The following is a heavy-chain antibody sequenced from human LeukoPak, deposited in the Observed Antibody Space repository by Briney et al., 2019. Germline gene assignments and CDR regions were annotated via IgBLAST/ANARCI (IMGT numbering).Heavy chain of an antibody. Sequence: SETLSLTCTVFGASISSSDYYWGWFRQHPGKGLEWIGYIYYSGSTYYNPSLKSRVTISVDTSKNQFSLKLSSVTAADTAVYYCARVEVGYYYDAFDIWGQGTMVTVSS. V-gene: IGHV4-31*03. J-gene: IGHJ3*02. CDR2: IYYSGST. CDR3: ARVEVGYYYDAFDI. CDR1: GASISSSDYY. D-gene: IGHD3-22*01.